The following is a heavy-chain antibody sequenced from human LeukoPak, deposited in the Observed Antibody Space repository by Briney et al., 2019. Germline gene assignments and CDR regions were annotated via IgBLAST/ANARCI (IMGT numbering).Heavy chain of an antibody. CDR2: IRSKAYGGTT. CDR1: GFTFGDYA. Sequence: GGSLRLSCTASGFTFGDYAMSWVRQAPGKGLEWVGFIRSKAYGGTTEYAASVKGRFTISRDDSKSIAYLQMNSLRAEDTAVYYCARDGGYSSSWYDFDYWGQGTLVTVSS. CDR3: ARDGGYSSSWYDFDY. D-gene: IGHD6-13*01. J-gene: IGHJ4*02. V-gene: IGHV3-49*04.